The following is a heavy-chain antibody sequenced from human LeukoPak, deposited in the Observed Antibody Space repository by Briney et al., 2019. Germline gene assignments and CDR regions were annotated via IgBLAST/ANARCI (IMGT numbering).Heavy chain of an antibody. D-gene: IGHD3-22*01. V-gene: IGHV3-23*01. CDR1: GFIFSTYA. J-gene: IGHJ4*02. CDR3: AKETEYDSRAYFDY. CDR2: ISGSGGST. Sequence: GGSLRLSCATSGFIFSTYALSWVRQAPGKGLEWASSISGSGGSTYHADLVKGRFTISRDSSKNTLYLQMNSLRAEDAAVYYCAKETEYDSRAYFDYWGQGTLVTVSS.